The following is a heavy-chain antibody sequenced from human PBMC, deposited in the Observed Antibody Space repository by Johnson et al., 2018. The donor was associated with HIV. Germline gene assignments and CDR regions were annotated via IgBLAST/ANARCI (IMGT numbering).Heavy chain of an antibody. V-gene: IGHV3-20*04. CDR1: GFTVDDYD. CDR2: FYRNGGSS. CDR3: ARDPTTQNSRLTGDFGAFDI. D-gene: IGHD7-27*01. Sequence: EVQLVESGGGVVRPGGSLRLSCEASGFTVDDYDMSWVRQVPGKGLEWVSGFYRNGGSSGYAASVKGRFTISRDDAKNSLYLQMNSLTVEDTALYYCARDPTTQNSRLTGDFGAFDIWGQGTMVIVSS. J-gene: IGHJ3*02.